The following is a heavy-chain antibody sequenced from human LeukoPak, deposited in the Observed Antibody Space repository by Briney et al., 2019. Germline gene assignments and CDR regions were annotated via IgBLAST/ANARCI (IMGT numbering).Heavy chain of an antibody. CDR1: GFTFSSHG. D-gene: IGHD1-14*01. V-gene: IGHV3-15*01. CDR2: IKSNTDGGTA. Sequence: PGGSLRLSCAASGFTFSSHGMCWVRQAPGKGLGWVGRIKSNTDGGTADFATPVKGRFTISRDDSKNTLYLQMNSLKTEDTAVYYCTTGYLTWSSWGQGTLVIVSS. CDR3: TTGYLTWSS. J-gene: IGHJ4*02.